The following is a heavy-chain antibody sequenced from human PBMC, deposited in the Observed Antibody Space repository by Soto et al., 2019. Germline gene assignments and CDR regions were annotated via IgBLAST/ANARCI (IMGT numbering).Heavy chain of an antibody. D-gene: IGHD6-25*01. V-gene: IGHV1-69*13. CDR1: GGTFSSYA. CDR3: ARGGDHTHSYGMDV. Sequence: GASVKVSCKASGGTFSSYAISWVRQAPGQGLEWMGGIIPIFGTANYAQKFQGRVTITADESTSTAYMELSSLRSEDTAVYYCARGGDHTHSYGMDVWGQGTPVTVSS. CDR2: IIPIFGTA. J-gene: IGHJ6*02.